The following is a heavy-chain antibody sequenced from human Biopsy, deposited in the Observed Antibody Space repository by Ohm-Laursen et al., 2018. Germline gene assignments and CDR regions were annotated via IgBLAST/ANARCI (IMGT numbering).Heavy chain of an antibody. J-gene: IGHJ4*02. CDR3: ASSNPSRVAGGVALLDH. D-gene: IGHD3-16*01. V-gene: IGHV3-74*01. Sequence: SLRLSCAASGFTFSNTWMHWVRQAPGKGLMWVARIHSDGTTPTYADSVKGRFSISRDNAKNTVYLQMNSLGIDDTAVYYCASSNPSRVAGGVALLDHGGQGALVTVSP. CDR2: IHSDGTTP. CDR1: GFTFSNTW.